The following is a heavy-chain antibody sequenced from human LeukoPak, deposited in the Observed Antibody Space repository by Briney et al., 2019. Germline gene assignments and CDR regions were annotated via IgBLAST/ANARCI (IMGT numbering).Heavy chain of an antibody. CDR2: IYDSGST. CDR1: GGSIRSSYYY. J-gene: IGHJ5*02. CDR3: ARGSRGGTRWNWFDP. V-gene: IGHV4-39*01. Sequence: PSETLSLTCTVSGGSIRSSYYYWGWIRQPPGKGLEWIGSIYDSGSTYYNPSLKSRVTISVDTSKNQFSLKLSSVTAADTAVYYCARGSRGGTRWNWFDPWGQGTLVTVSS. D-gene: IGHD2-15*01.